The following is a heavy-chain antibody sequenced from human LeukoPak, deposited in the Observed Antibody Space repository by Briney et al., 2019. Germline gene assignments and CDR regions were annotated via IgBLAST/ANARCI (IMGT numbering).Heavy chain of an antibody. CDR3: TTLTVASNFDY. CDR2: ISSSGSTT. Sequence: GGSLRLSCAASGFSFSVYEMHWVRQAPGKGLEWISDISSSGSTTYYADSVRGRFSISRDNAKNSLYLQMNSLRAEDTAVYYRTTLTVASNFDYWGQGTLVTVSS. J-gene: IGHJ4*02. CDR1: GFSFSVYE. D-gene: IGHD6-19*01. V-gene: IGHV3-48*03.